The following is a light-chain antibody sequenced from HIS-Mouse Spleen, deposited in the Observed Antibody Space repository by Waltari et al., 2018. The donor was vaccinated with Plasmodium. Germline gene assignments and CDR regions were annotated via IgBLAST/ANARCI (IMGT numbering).Light chain of an antibody. J-gene: IGKJ3*01. V-gene: IGKV3-15*01. CDR2: GAS. CDR1: QSVSSN. CDR3: QQYKNWSFT. Sequence: EIVMTQSPATLSVSPGERATLSCRASQSVSSNLAWYQQKPGQAPRLRIYGASTRATGIQARFRGSGSGTEFTLTISSLQSEDFAFYYCQQYKNWSFTFGPGTKVDIK.